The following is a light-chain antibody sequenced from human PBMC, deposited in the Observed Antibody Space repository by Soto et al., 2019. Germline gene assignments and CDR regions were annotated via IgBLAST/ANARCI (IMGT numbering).Light chain of an antibody. J-gene: IGLJ2*01. CDR3: SSYTTSSTVV. CDR2: EVN. V-gene: IGLV2-14*01. CDR1: SSDVGGYNY. Sequence: QSVLTQPASVSGSPGQSITISCTGTSSDVGGYNYLSWYQQHPGKAPKLMIYEVNNRPSGVSNRFSGSKSGNTASLTISGLQAEDEADYYCSSYTTSSTVVFGGGTKLTVL.